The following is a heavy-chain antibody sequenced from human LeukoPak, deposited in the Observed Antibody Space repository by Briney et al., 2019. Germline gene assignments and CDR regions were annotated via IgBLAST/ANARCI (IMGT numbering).Heavy chain of an antibody. CDR2: IYSGCAI. V-gene: IGHV3-53*01. CDR3: ARRPGN. Sequence: GGSLGLSCVASGFAVGNNYMSWVRQAPGKGLEWVSLIYSGCAIRYADSVKGRFTISRDSSKNTLFLQMNDLTVEDTARYYCARRPGNWGQGILVTVSS. D-gene: IGHD1-14*01. J-gene: IGHJ4*02. CDR1: GFAVGNNY.